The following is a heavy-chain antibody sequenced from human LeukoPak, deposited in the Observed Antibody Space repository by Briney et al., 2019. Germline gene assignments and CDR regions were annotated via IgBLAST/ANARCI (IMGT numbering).Heavy chain of an antibody. D-gene: IGHD2-2*01. CDR1: GGSFSGYY. Sequence: SETLSLTCAVYGGSFSGYYWSWIRQPPGKGLEWIGEINHSGSTNYNPSLKGRVTISVGTSKNQFSLKLSSVTAADTAVYYCARGRYCSSTSCYFLGAFDIWGQGTMVTVSS. CDR3: ARGRYCSSTSCYFLGAFDI. J-gene: IGHJ3*02. CDR2: INHSGST. V-gene: IGHV4-34*01.